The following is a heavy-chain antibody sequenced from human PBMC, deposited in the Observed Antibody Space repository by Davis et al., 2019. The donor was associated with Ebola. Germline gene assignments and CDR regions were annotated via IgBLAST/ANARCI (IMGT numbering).Heavy chain of an antibody. V-gene: IGHV3-23*01. Sequence: GGSLRLSCAASGFTFSSYAMSWVRQAPGKGLEWVSAISGSGGSTYYADSVKGRFTISRDNSKNTLYLQMNSLRAEDTAVYYCAKDGDDYDYVWGSYRSIDYWGQGTLVTVSS. CDR3: AKDGDDYDYVWGSYRSIDY. CDR2: ISGSGGST. J-gene: IGHJ4*02. D-gene: IGHD3-16*02. CDR1: GFTFSSYA.